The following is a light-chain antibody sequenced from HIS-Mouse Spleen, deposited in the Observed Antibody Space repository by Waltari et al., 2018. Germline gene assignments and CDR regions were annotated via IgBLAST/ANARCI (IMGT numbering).Light chain of an antibody. CDR1: QSVSSY. Sequence: DIVMTQSPLSLPVTPGEPASISCRASQSVSSYLAWYQQKPGQAPRLLIYDASNRATGIPARFSGSGSGTDFTLTISSLEPEDFAVYYCQQRSNWPPTFGGGTKVEIK. V-gene: IGKV3-11*01. CDR3: QQRSNWPPT. J-gene: IGKJ4*01. CDR2: DAS.